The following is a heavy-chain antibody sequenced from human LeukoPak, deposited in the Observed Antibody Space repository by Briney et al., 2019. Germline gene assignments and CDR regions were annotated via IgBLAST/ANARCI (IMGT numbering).Heavy chain of an antibody. Sequence: GGSLRLLCAASGFTFSDYYMSWLRQAPGKGLEWVSYISSSGSTIYYADSVKGRFTISRDNAKNSLYLHMNSLRAEHTAVYYCARNVVPAAMKDYWGQGTLVTVSS. D-gene: IGHD2-2*01. V-gene: IGHV3-11*01. J-gene: IGHJ4*02. CDR3: ARNVVPAAMKDY. CDR2: ISSSGSTI. CDR1: GFTFSDYY.